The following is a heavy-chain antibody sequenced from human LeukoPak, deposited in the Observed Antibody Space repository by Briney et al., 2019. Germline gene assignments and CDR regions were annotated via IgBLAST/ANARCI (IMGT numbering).Heavy chain of an antibody. V-gene: IGHV4-34*01. CDR3: ASAMYYYGSGSYLGY. J-gene: IGHJ4*02. D-gene: IGHD3-10*01. CDR1: GGSFSGYY. Sequence: PSETLSLTCAVYGGSFSGYYWSWIRQPPGKVLEWIGEINHSGSTNYNPSLKSRVTISVDTSKNQFSLKLSSVTAADTAVYYCASAMYYYGSGSYLGYWGQGTLVTVSS. CDR2: INHSGST.